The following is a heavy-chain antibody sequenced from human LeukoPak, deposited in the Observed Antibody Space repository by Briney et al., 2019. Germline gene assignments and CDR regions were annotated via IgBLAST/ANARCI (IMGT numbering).Heavy chain of an antibody. CDR1: GFTFSSYS. J-gene: IGHJ3*02. CDR3: ARVDSSSWYSDAFDI. CDR2: ISSSSSYI. D-gene: IGHD6-13*01. V-gene: IGHV3-21*01. Sequence: GGSLRLSCAASGFTFSSYSMNWVRQAPGKGLEWVSSISSSSSYIYYADSVKGRFTISRDNAKNSLYLQMNSLRAEDTAVYYCARVDSSSWYSDAFDIWGQGTMVTVSS.